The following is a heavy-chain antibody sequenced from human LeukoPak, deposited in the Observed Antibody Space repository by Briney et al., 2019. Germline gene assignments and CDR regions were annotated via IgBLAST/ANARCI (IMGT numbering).Heavy chain of an antibody. CDR3: ARDQGGSSSPFDY. Sequence: GGSLRLSCAASGFTFSSYSMNWVRQAPGKGLEWVSSISSSSSYIYYADSVKGRFTISRDNAKNSLYLQMNSLRAEDTAVYHCARDQGGSSSPFDYWGQGTLVTVSS. V-gene: IGHV3-21*01. CDR2: ISSSSSYI. D-gene: IGHD6-6*01. J-gene: IGHJ4*02. CDR1: GFTFSSYS.